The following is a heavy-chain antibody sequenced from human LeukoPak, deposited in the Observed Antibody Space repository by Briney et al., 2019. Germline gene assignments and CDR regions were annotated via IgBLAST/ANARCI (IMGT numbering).Heavy chain of an antibody. J-gene: IGHJ4*02. CDR3: AKVAGDRNYFDY. D-gene: IGHD4-17*01. V-gene: IGHV3-9*01. Sequence: GGSLRLSCAASGFTFDDYAMHWVRQAPGKGLEWVSGISWNSNNIDYADSVKGRFTISRDNATNSLYLQMNSLRADDTALYYCAKVAGDRNYFDYWGQGTLVTVSS. CDR1: GFTFDDYA. CDR2: ISWNSNNI.